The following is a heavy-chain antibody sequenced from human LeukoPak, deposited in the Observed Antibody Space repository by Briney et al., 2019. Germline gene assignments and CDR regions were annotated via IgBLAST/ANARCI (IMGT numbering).Heavy chain of an antibody. CDR1: GFTFSSYA. D-gene: IGHD5-12*01. V-gene: IGHV3-23*01. CDR2: ISGSGGST. Sequence: GGSLRLSYAAAGFTFSSYAMSWVRQAPGKELEWVSAISGSGGSTYYADSVKGRFTISRDNSKNTLYLQMNSLRAEDTAVYYCAKVAGYSGYDKYYYYMDVWGKGTTVTVSS. J-gene: IGHJ6*03. CDR3: AKVAGYSGYDKYYYYMDV.